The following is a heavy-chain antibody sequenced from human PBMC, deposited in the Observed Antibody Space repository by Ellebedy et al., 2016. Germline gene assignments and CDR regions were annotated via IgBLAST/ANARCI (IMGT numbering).Heavy chain of an antibody. CDR2: ISYDGTIK. Sequence: GGSLRLSCAASGFTFSNYGVHWVRQAPGKGLEWGAVISYDGTIKHYVDPVKGRFTISRDNSKNPLYLQMNIVRLEDTAVYYCAREGKYGSVDLDYWGQGTLVTVAS. J-gene: IGHJ4*02. D-gene: IGHD3-10*01. V-gene: IGHV3-30*03. CDR3: AREGKYGSVDLDY. CDR1: GFTFSNYG.